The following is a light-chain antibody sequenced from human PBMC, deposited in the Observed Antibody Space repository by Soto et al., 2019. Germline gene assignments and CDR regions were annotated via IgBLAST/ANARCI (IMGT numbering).Light chain of an antibody. J-gene: IGLJ2*01. CDR3: GTWDSSLSAVV. Sequence: QSVLTQPPSVSAAPGQKVTISCSGSRSNIGNNYVSWYQQLPGTAPKLLIYDNNKRPSGIPDRFSVSKSGTSATLGITGLQTGDEADDYCGTWDSSLSAVVVGGGTKLTV. V-gene: IGLV1-51*01. CDR2: DNN. CDR1: RSNIGNNY.